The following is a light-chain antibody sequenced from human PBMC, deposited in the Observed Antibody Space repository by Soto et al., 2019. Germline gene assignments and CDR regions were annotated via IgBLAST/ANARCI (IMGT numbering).Light chain of an antibody. Sequence: EIGLTQSPGTLSFSPGERATLACMASQSVGSNFLAWYQQKRGQAPRLLIYGASNRATGIPDRCSGSGSGTDFTLNISRLEHEDLAVYYCQHYHTSHRTCGQGTKVEI. CDR2: GAS. J-gene: IGKJ1*01. CDR1: QSVGSNF. V-gene: IGKV3-20*01. CDR3: QHYHTSHRT.